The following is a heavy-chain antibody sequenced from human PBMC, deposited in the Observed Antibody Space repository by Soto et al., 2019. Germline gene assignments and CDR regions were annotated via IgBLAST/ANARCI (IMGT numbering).Heavy chain of an antibody. D-gene: IGHD6-13*01. V-gene: IGHV1-3*01. CDR1: GYTFTSYA. CDR3: ARVGAAAGPYYFDY. Sequence: EASVKVSCKASGYTFTSYAMHWVRQAPGQRLEWMGWINAGNGNTKYSQKFQGRVTITRDTSASTAYMELSSLRSEDTAVYYCARVGAAAGPYYFDYWGQGTLVTVSS. J-gene: IGHJ4*02. CDR2: INAGNGNT.